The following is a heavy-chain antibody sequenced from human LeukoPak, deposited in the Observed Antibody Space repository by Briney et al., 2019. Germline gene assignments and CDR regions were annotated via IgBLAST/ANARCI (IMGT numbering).Heavy chain of an antibody. Sequence: GGSLRLSCAASGFTFSSYAMSWVRQAPGKGLEWVSGISGSGGSTYHADSVKGRFTISRDNSKNTLYLQMNSLRVEDTAVYYCAKLRRTMIVVVITGDFDCWGQGTLVTVSS. V-gene: IGHV3-23*01. CDR1: GFTFSSYA. CDR3: AKLRRTMIVVVITGDFDC. CDR2: ISGSGGST. D-gene: IGHD3-22*01. J-gene: IGHJ4*02.